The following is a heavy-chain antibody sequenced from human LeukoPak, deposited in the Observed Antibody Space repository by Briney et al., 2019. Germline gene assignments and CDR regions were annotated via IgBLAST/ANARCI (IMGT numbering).Heavy chain of an antibody. D-gene: IGHD4-17*01. CDR3: ARANGGGAYYPFDY. CDR2: ISPYSGDT. J-gene: IGHJ4*02. V-gene: IGHV1-2*02. Sequence: ASVKVSCKASGGTFSSYAISWVRQAPGQGLEWMGWISPYSGDTDSAQKFQGRVAVTRDTSITTAYMDLSRLTSDDTAVYYCARANGGGAYYPFDYWGQGALVTVSS. CDR1: GGTFSSYA.